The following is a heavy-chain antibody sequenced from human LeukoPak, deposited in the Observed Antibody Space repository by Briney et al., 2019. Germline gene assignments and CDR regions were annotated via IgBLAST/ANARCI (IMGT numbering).Heavy chain of an antibody. D-gene: IGHD3-10*01. CDR3: ARDSFSDDYYGSGSNRGSFDY. V-gene: IGHV1-18*01. Sequence: ASVKVSCKASGYTFTSYGISWVRQAPGQGLEWMGWISAYNGNTNYAQKLQGRVTMTTDTSTSTAYMELRSLRSDDTAVYYCARDSFSDDYYGSGSNRGSFDYWGQGTLVTVSS. CDR2: ISAYNGNT. CDR1: GYTFTSYG. J-gene: IGHJ4*02.